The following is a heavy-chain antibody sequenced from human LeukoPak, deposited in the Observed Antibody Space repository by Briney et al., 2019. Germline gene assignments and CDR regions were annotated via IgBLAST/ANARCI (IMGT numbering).Heavy chain of an antibody. CDR2: TNNSGST. J-gene: IGHJ4*01. CDR1: GGSIRSYY. D-gene: IGHD6-13*01. V-gene: IGHV4-34*01. Sequence: PSETLSLTCTVFGGSIRSYYWTWIRQPPGKGLEWIGATNNSGSTNYNPSLKSRVTRSVDTPQNQCSLKLRSVTAGKPAGYCSAGASRPARRFDYWGQGTLVTVSS. CDR3: AGASRPARRFDY.